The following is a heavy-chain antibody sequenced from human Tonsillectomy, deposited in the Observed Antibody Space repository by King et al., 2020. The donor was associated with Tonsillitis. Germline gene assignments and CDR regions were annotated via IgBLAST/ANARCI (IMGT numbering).Heavy chain of an antibody. CDR3: ARGTYSGRYYYAFDI. J-gene: IGHJ3*02. V-gene: IGHV3-66*01. D-gene: IGHD1-26*01. Sequence: VQLVESGGGLVQPGGSLRLSCAASGFTVSSNYMSWVRQAPGKGLEWVSVIYSGGSTYYADSVKGRFTISRDNSKNTLYLQMNSLRADDTAVYYCARGTYSGRYYYAFDIWGQGTMVTVSS. CDR2: IYSGGST. CDR1: GFTVSSNY.